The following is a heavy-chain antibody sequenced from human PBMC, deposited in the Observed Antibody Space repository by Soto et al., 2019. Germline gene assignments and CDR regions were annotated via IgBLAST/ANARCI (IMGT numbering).Heavy chain of an antibody. J-gene: IGHJ4*02. CDR3: ARETYYYDSSGYSMPTCLDY. V-gene: IGHV3-33*01. D-gene: IGHD3-22*01. Sequence: GGSLRLSCAASGFTFSSYGMHWVRQAPGKGLEWVAVIWYDGSNKYYADSVKGRFTISRDNSKNTLYLQMNSLRAEDTAVYYCARETYYYDSSGYSMPTCLDYWGQGTLVTVSS. CDR1: GFTFSSYG. CDR2: IWYDGSNK.